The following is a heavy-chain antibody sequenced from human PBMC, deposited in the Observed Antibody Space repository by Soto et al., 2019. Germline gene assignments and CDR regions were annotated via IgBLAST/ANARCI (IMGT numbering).Heavy chain of an antibody. Sequence: ASVKVSCKASGGTFSSYAISWVRQAPGQGLEWMGGIIPIFGTANYAQKFQGRVTITADESTSTAYMELSSLRSEDTAAYYCARGGRWQLDPNFDYWGQGTLVTVSS. D-gene: IGHD6-6*01. CDR3: ARGGRWQLDPNFDY. CDR2: IIPIFGTA. V-gene: IGHV1-69*13. J-gene: IGHJ4*02. CDR1: GGTFSSYA.